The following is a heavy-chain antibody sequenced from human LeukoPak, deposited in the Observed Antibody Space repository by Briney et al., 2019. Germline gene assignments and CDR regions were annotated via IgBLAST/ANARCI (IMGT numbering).Heavy chain of an antibody. CDR2: ISWNSGSI. CDR1: GFTFDDYA. CDR3: AKDTDEYSSWSLDY. D-gene: IGHD6-6*01. J-gene: IGHJ4*02. V-gene: IGHV3-9*01. Sequence: GGSLRLSCAASGFTFDDYAMHWVRQAPGKGLEWVSGISWNSGSIGYADSVKGRFTISRDNAKNSLYLQMNSLRAEDTALYYCAKDTDEYSSWSLDYWGQGTLVTVSS.